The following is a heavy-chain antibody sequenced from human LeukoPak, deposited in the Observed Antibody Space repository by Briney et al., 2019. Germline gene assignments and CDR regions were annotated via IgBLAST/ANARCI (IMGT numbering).Heavy chain of an antibody. J-gene: IGHJ4*02. D-gene: IGHD2-15*01. CDR2: IYYSGST. CDR3: ARNVVAEYFAS. V-gene: IGHV4-59*08. Sequence: PSETLSLTCSLWGVSMRSYYGSWLPQPPGGGLEGSGYIYYSGSTNYNPTLKSRVTISIDTSKNQSSLKLSSVTAADTAVYYCARNVVAEYFASWGQGTLVTVSS. CDR1: GVSMRSYY.